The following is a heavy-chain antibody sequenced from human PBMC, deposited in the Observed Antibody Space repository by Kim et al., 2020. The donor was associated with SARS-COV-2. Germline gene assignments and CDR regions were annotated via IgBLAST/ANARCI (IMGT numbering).Heavy chain of an antibody. CDR3: ASDTVANEGRVY. CDR2: INPSGGST. CDR1: GYTFTSYY. D-gene: IGHD4-17*01. Sequence: ASVKVSCKASGYTFTSYYMHWVRQAPGQGLEWMGIINPSGGSTSYAQKFQGRVTMTRDTSTSTVYMELSSLRSEDTAVYYCASDTVANEGRVYWGQGTLVTVSS. V-gene: IGHV1-46*01. J-gene: IGHJ4*02.